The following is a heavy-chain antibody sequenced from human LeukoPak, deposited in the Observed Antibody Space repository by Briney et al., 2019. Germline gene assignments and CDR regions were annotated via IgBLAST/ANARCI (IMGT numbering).Heavy chain of an antibody. CDR3: ARGTYYYGSVPFDY. J-gene: IGHJ4*02. CDR1: GGSISSYH. V-gene: IGHV4-34*01. D-gene: IGHD3-10*01. CDR2: ITHSGST. Sequence: PSETLSLTCTVSGGSISSYHWSWIRQPPGKGLEWIGEITHSGSTNYNPSLMSRVTMSVDTSKTQFSLKLSSVTAADTAVYYCARGTYYYGSVPFDYWAQGALVTVSS.